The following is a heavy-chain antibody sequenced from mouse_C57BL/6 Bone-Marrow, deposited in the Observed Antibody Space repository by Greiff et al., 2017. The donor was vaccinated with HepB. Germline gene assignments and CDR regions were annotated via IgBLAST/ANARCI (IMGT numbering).Heavy chain of an antibody. J-gene: IGHJ2*01. CDR1: GYAFTNYL. CDR2: INPGSGGT. Sequence: VKLQESGAELVRPGTSVKVSCKASGYAFTNYLIEWVKQRPGQGLEWIGVINPGSGGTNYNEKFKGKATLTADKSSSTAYMQLSSLTSEDSAVYFCAREGPYYYGSSYWFDYWGQGTTLTVSS. CDR3: AREGPYYYGSSYWFDY. D-gene: IGHD1-1*01. V-gene: IGHV1-54*01.